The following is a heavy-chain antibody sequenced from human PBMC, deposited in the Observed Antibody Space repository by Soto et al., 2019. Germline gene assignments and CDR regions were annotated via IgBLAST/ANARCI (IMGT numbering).Heavy chain of an antibody. CDR1: GGPIRSYY. CDR3: AREGFSGYEALAY. Sequence: QVHLQESGPGLLKPSETLSLTCGVSGGPIRSYYLSWVRQAPGKGLERIAYIAYTGITGYNPALRSRVTISGDTSQNLFALKMTSVTAADTAVYYGAREGFSGYEALAYWGQGILGTVSS. J-gene: IGHJ4*02. D-gene: IGHD5-12*01. V-gene: IGHV4-59*01. CDR2: IAYTGIT.